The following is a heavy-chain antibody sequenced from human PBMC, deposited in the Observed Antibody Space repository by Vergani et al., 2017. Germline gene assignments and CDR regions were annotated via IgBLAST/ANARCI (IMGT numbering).Heavy chain of an antibody. Sequence: VQLVESGGGLVQPGGSLRLSCAASGFTFSSYGMHWVRQAPGKGLEWVAVISYDGSNKYYADSVKGRFTISRDNSKNTLYLQMNSLRAEDTAVYYCAREPRTGTTFGVKKDAFDIWGQGTMVTVSS. CDR1: GFTFSSYG. CDR2: ISYDGSNK. CDR3: AREPRTGTTFGVKKDAFDI. J-gene: IGHJ3*02. D-gene: IGHD1-1*01. V-gene: IGHV3-30*03.